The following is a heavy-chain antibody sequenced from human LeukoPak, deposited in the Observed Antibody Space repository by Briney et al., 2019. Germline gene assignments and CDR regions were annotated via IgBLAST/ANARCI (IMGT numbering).Heavy chain of an antibody. CDR2: IRYDINTK. Sequence: GGSQRLSCAASGFTFSSCGMHWVRQAPGKGLEWVAFIRYDINTKSYAESVRGRFTISRDNSNNTLYLEMNSLRAEDTAVYYCVKEASWSGYYITYYFDYWGQGTLVTVSS. CDR1: GFTFSSCG. J-gene: IGHJ4*02. D-gene: IGHD3-3*01. CDR3: VKEASWSGYYITYYFDY. V-gene: IGHV3-30*02.